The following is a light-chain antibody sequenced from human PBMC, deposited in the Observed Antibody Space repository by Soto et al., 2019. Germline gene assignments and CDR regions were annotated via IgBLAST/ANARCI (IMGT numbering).Light chain of an antibody. CDR2: GAP. CDR1: QSVSSSY. J-gene: IGKJ2*01. CDR3: QQYGSSPLYT. Sequence: EIVLTQSPGTLSLSPGERATLSCRASQSVSSSYLAWYQQKPGQAPRLLTYGAPSRATGIPDRFSGSGSGTDFTLTISRLEPEDFAVYYCQQYGSSPLYTFGQGTKLEIK. V-gene: IGKV3-20*01.